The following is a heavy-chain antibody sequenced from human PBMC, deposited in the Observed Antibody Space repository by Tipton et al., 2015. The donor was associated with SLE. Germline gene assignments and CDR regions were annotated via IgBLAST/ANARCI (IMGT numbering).Heavy chain of an antibody. CDR1: GFTFTSYT. CDR2: ISSSSTYI. Sequence: SLRLSCAASGFTFTSYTLSWVRQAPGKGLEWVSSISSSSTYIYSPDSLKGRFTISRDNAKNSLYLQIDSLRAEDTPLYYCARHYPSGDFWDYYGLDVWGQGTTVTVSS. CDR3: ARHYPSGDFWDYYGLDV. J-gene: IGHJ6*02. V-gene: IGHV3-21*03. D-gene: IGHD3-3*01.